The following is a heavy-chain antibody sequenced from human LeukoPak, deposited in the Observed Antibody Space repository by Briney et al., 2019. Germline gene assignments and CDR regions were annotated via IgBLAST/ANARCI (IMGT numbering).Heavy chain of an antibody. CDR1: GYTFTSYD. Sequence: ASVKVSCKASGYTFTSYDINWVRQATGQGLEWMGWMNPNSGNTGYAQKFQGRVTITRNTSISTAYMELSSLRSEVTAVYYCARGPSTTYYYYMDVWGKGTTVTVSS. J-gene: IGHJ6*03. CDR3: ARGPSTTYYYYMDV. D-gene: IGHD2/OR15-2a*01. V-gene: IGHV1-8*03. CDR2: MNPNSGNT.